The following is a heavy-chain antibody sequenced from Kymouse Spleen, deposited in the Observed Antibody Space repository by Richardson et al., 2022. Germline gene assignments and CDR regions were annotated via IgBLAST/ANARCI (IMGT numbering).Heavy chain of an antibody. D-gene: IGHD6-13*01. CDR1: GGSISSSSYY. CDR3: ARQYSSSLNWFDP. CDR2: IYYSGST. Sequence: QLQLQESGPGLVKPSETLSLTCTVSGGSISSSSYYWGWIRQPPGKGLEWIGSIYYSGSTYYNPSLKSRVTISVDTSKNQFSLKLSSVTAADTAVYYCARQYSSSLNWFDPWGQGTLVTVSS. V-gene: IGHV4-39*01. J-gene: IGHJ5*02.